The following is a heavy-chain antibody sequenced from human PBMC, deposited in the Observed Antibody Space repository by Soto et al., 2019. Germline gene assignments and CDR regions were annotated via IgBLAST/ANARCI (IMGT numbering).Heavy chain of an antibody. Sequence: QLQESGSGLVKPSQTLSLTCAVSGGSISSGGYSWSWIRQPPGKGLEWIGYIYHSGSTYYNPSLQSRVTISVDRYNNQFSLKLSSVTAADTAVYYCARAGYSGYDLTFDYWGQGTLVTVSS. CDR2: IYHSGST. CDR3: ARAGYSGYDLTFDY. CDR1: GGSISSGGYS. D-gene: IGHD5-12*01. J-gene: IGHJ4*02. V-gene: IGHV4-30-2*01.